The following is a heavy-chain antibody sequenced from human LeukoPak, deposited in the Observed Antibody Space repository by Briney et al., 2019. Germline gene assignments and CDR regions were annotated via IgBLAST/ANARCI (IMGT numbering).Heavy chain of an antibody. CDR1: GYIXISYG. J-gene: IGHJ4*02. D-gene: IGHD3-22*01. CDR3: ARDVRGIVGMDYFDY. CDR2: MSAYNGNT. Sequence: ASVKVSCKASGYIXISYGISGVRQAPGQGLEWMGWMSAYNGNTKYAQKLQGRVTMTTDTSTSTAYMELRSLRSDDTAVYYCARDVRGIVGMDYFDYWGQGTLVTVSS. V-gene: IGHV1-18*01.